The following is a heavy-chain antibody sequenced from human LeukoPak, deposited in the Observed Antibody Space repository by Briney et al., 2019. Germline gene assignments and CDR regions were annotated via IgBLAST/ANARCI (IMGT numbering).Heavy chain of an antibody. J-gene: IGHJ3*02. CDR1: GGTFSSYA. CDR2: IIPFSGAA. Sequence: SVKVSCKASGGTFSSYAISWVRQAPGQGLEWMGGIIPFSGAANYAQRFQGRVTTTADDSTSIAYMELSSLTSEDTAVYYCARMGGQRHCSSFSRVCPDAFDIWGQGTMVTVSS. V-gene: IGHV1-69*13. CDR3: ARMGGQRHCSSFSRVCPDAFDI. D-gene: IGHD2-2*01.